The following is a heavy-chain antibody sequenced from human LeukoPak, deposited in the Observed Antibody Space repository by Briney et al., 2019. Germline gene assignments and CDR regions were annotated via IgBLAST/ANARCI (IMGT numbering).Heavy chain of an antibody. Sequence: GGSLRLSCAASGFAFSSYAMSWVRQAPGKGLEWVSAISGSGGSTYYADSVKGRFTISRDNSKNTLYLQMNSLRAEDTAVYYCAKDPLPPLSGSYLRGGQGTLVTVSS. D-gene: IGHD1-26*01. CDR1: GFAFSSYA. CDR2: ISGSGGST. V-gene: IGHV3-23*01. J-gene: IGHJ4*02. CDR3: AKDPLPPLSGSYLR.